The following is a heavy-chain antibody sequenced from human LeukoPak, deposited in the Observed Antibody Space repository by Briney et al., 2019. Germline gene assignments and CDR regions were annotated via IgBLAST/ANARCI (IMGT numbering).Heavy chain of an antibody. Sequence: PGGSLRLSCAASGFTFSSYNMNWVRQAPGKGLEWVSSISTSSTYIYYADSVKGRFTISRDNARNSLYLQMDSLRAEDTAVYYCASDPSWYGYWGQGTLVTVSS. CDR3: ASDPSWYGY. CDR1: GFTFSSYN. V-gene: IGHV3-21*01. J-gene: IGHJ4*02. CDR2: ISTSSTYI. D-gene: IGHD2-2*01.